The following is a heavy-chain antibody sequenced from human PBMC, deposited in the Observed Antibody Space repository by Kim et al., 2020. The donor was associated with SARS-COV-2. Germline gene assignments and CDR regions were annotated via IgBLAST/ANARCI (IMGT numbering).Heavy chain of an antibody. CDR1: GGSFSGYY. CDR2: INHSGST. Sequence: SETLSLTCAVYGGSFSGYYWSWIRQPPGKGLEWIGEINHSGSTNYNPSLKSRVTISVDTSKNQFSLKLSSVTAADTAVYYCARVVGATRPWYFDLWGRGTLVTVSS. CDR3: ARVVGATRPWYFDL. J-gene: IGHJ2*01. D-gene: IGHD1-26*01. V-gene: IGHV4-34*01.